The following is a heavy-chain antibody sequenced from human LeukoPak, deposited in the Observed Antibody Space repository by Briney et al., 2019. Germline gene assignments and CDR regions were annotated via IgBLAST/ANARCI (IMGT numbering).Heavy chain of an antibody. V-gene: IGHV4-34*01. J-gene: IGHJ5*02. D-gene: IGHD3-10*01. CDR3: ARHGSRTMVRGVIANWFDP. Sequence: SETLSLTCTVSGGSISSGYYWSWIRQPPGKGLEWIGEINHSGSTNYNPSLKSRVTISVDTSKNQFSLKLSSVTAADTAVYYCARHGSRTMVRGVIANWFDPWGQGTLVTVSS. CDR1: GGSISSGYY. CDR2: INHSGST.